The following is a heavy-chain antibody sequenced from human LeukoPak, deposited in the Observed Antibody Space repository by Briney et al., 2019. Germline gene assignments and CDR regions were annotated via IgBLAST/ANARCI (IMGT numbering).Heavy chain of an antibody. CDR3: ARGYCSGGSCYSYYYYSYMDV. J-gene: IGHJ6*03. CDR1: GGSISSFY. CDR2: ISASGGA. Sequence: PSETLSLTCTVSGGSISSFYWTWIRQPAGKGLEWIGRISASGGANYNPSLKSRVTISVDTSKKQFSLKLSSVTAADTAVYYCARGYCSGGSCYSYYYYSYMDVWGKGTTVTVSS. D-gene: IGHD2-15*01. V-gene: IGHV4-4*07.